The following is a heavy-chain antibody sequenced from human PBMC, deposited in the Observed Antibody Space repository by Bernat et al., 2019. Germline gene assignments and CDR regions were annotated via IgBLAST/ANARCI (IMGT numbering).Heavy chain of an antibody. V-gene: IGHV1-18*01. CDR3: ARDEPYGSGTYYLDY. CDR2: ISAYNGNT. Sequence: QVQLAQSGAEVKKPGASVKVSCKPSGYTFTSYGISWVRQAPGQGLEWMGWISAYNGNTNYAQKFQGRVTVTTDTSTSTVYMELRSLRSDDTAVYYCARDEPYGSGTYYLDYWGQGTLVTVSS. J-gene: IGHJ4*02. D-gene: IGHD3-10*01. CDR1: GYTFTSYG.